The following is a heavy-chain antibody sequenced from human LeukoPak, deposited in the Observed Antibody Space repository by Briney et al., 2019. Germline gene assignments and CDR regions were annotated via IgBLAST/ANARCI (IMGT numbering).Heavy chain of an antibody. Sequence: ASVKVSCKASGYTFTGYYMHWVRQAPGQGLEWRGWINPNSGGTNYAQKFQGRVTMTRDTSISTAYMELSRLRSDDTAVYYCARVVSSAAPPGFGPWGQGTLVTVSS. CDR3: ARVVSSAAPPGFGP. D-gene: IGHD2-2*01. V-gene: IGHV1-2*02. CDR2: INPNSGGT. CDR1: GYTFTGYY. J-gene: IGHJ5*02.